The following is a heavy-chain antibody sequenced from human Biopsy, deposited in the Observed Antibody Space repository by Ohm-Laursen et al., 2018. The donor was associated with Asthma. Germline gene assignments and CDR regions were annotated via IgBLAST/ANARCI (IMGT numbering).Heavy chain of an antibody. CDR2: IRPGQPDI. Sequence: SLRLSCAASGFAFSNYPMSWARQALGKGLAWVGTIRPGQPDIDYEPPVRGRFFISRDDSKNTLYLDMTSLRAEDTAVYYCVKDTLIDSKNYYTFEVWGQGTMVTVSS. V-gene: IGHV3-23*01. CDR3: VKDTLIDSKNYYTFEV. J-gene: IGHJ3*01. D-gene: IGHD3-22*01. CDR1: GFAFSNYP.